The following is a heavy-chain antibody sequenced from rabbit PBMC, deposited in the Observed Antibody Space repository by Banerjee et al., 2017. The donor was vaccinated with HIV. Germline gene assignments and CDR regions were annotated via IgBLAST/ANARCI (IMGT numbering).Heavy chain of an antibody. CDR3: ARVWHL. CDR2: IDTNSGST. Sequence: QEQLEESGGDLVKPEGSLTLTCTASGFSFSTTYWMCWVRQAPGKGLEWIGCIDTNSGSTWYASWVNGRFTISKTSSTTVTLQMTSLTAADTATYFCARVWHLWGQGTLLTVS. J-gene: IGHJ4*01. V-gene: IGHV1S45*01. CDR1: GFSFSTTYW. D-gene: IGHD5-1*01.